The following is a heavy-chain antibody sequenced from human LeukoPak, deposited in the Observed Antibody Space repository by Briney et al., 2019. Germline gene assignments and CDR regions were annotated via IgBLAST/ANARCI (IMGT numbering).Heavy chain of an antibody. CDR1: GGSISSGGYY. CDR2: IYYSGST. J-gene: IGHJ3*02. V-gene: IGHV4-31*03. CDR3: ARGSPWLSSAFDI. Sequence: SETLSLTCTVSGGSISSGGYYWSWIRQHPGKGLEWIGYIYYSGSTYYSPSLKSRVTISVDTSKNQFSLKLSSVTAADTAVYYCARGSPWLSSAFDIWGQGTMVTASS. D-gene: IGHD3-22*01.